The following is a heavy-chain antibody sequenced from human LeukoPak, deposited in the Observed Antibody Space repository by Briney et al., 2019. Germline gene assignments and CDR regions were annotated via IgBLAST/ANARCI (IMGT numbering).Heavy chain of an antibody. CDR1: GGSISSGRNY. CDR2: IYIFSGST. D-gene: IGHD3-22*01. CDR3: ARLYYDSGWFDP. J-gene: IGHJ5*02. V-gene: IGHV4-61*10. Sequence: PSETLSLTCTVSGGSISSGRNYWTWIRQPAGKGLEWIGRIYIFSGSTNYNPSLKSRVTISVDTSKNQFSLKLSSVTAADTAVYYCARLYYDSGWFDPWGQGTLVTVSS.